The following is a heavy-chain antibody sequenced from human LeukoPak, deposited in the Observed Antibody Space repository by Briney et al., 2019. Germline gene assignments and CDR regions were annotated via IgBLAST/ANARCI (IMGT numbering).Heavy chain of an antibody. Sequence: GASVKVSCKTSGYTFTGHYMHWVRQAPGQGLEWMGRINPNSGGTDYAQKFQGRVTMTRDTSISTAYMELSGLRSDDTAVYYCARALSTRGKTKRYNWFDPWGQGTLVTVSS. CDR3: ARALSTRGKTKRYNWFDP. J-gene: IGHJ5*02. CDR1: GYTFTGHY. D-gene: IGHD3-3*02. CDR2: INPNSGGT. V-gene: IGHV1-2*06.